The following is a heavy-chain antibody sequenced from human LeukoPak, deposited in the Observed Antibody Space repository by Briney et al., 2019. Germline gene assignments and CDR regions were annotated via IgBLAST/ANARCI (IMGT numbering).Heavy chain of an antibody. Sequence: SQTLSLTCAISGDRVSSNRAAWSWSRQSPSRGLEWLGRTYYRSKWYNDYAVSVKSRITINPDTSKNQFSLQVNSVTPEDTAVYYCARRTAGGPTIYYFDYWGQGTLVTVSS. J-gene: IGHJ4*02. D-gene: IGHD6-13*01. CDR2: TYYRSKWYN. V-gene: IGHV6-1*01. CDR1: GDRVSSNRAA. CDR3: ARRTAGGPTIYYFDY.